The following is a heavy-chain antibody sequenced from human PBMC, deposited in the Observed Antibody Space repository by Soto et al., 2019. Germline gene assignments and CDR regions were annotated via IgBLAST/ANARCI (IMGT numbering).Heavy chain of an antibody. CDR1: GFTVSSNY. Sequence: GGSLRLSCAASGFTVSSNYMSWVRQAPGKGLEWVSVIYSGGSTYYADSVKGRFTISRDNSKNTLYLQMNSLRAEDTAVYYCARDAYDSSGYDYWGQGTLVTVSS. V-gene: IGHV3-53*01. CDR2: IYSGGST. J-gene: IGHJ4*02. CDR3: ARDAYDSSGYDY. D-gene: IGHD3-22*01.